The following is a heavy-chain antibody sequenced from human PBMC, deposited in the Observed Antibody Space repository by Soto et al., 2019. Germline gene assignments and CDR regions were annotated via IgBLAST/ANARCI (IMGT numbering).Heavy chain of an antibody. CDR1: GFTFSSYA. J-gene: IGHJ4*02. CDR3: ATPYSSGWVDY. CDR2: ISYDGSNK. D-gene: IGHD6-19*01. Sequence: QVQLVESGGGVVQPGRSLRLSCAASGFTFSSYAMHWVRQAPRKGLEWVAVISYDGSNKYYADSVKGRFTISRDNSKNTLYLQMNSLRAEDTAVYYCATPYSSGWVDYWGQGTLVTVSS. V-gene: IGHV3-30-3*01.